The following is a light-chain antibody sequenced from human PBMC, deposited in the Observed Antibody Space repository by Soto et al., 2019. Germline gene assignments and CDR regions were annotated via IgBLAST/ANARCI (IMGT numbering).Light chain of an antibody. CDR1: QSVSSN. CDR3: QQYNSWPPVT. CDR2: GAS. J-gene: IGKJ3*01. V-gene: IGKV3-15*01. Sequence: EIVMTQSPATLSVSPGERATLSCRASQSVSSNLAWYQQKTGQAPRLLIYGASTRATGIPARFSGSGSGTEFTLTISSLQSEDFAVYYCQQYNSWPPVTFGPGTKVDIK.